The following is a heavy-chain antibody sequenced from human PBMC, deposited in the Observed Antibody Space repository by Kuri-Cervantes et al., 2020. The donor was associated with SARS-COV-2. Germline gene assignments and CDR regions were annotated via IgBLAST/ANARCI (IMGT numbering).Heavy chain of an antibody. J-gene: IGHJ4*02. CDR3: ARGSPSYWVVPAAPFDY. CDR2: INPNSGGT. V-gene: IGHV1-2*02. Sequence: ASVKVSCKASGYTFTGYYMHWVRQAPGQGLEWMGWINPNSGGTNYAQKFQGRVTMTTDTSTSTAYMELRSLRSDDTAVYYCARGSPSYWVVPAAPFDYWGQGTRVTVSS. D-gene: IGHD2-2*01. CDR1: GYTFTGYY.